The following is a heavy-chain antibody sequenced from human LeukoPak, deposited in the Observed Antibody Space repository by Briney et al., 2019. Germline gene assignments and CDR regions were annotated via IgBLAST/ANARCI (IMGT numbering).Heavy chain of an antibody. Sequence: SETLSLTCAVYGGSFSDYYWSWIRQPPGKGLEWIGEIYHSGSTEYSPSLKSRVTISVDASKDQFSLELSSVTAADTAVYYCARVRYCSSTSCYLDRDYYYYYMDVWGKGTTVTVSS. CDR3: ARVRYCSSTSCYLDRDYYYYYMDV. D-gene: IGHD2-2*01. V-gene: IGHV4-34*01. CDR2: IYHSGST. CDR1: GGSFSDYY. J-gene: IGHJ6*03.